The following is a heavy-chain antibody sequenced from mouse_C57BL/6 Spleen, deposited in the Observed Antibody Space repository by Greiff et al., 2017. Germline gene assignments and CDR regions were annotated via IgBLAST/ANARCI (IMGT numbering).Heavy chain of an antibody. D-gene: IGHD2-5*01. CDR2: IDPSDSYT. CDR3: ARSDSNYECWFAY. CDR1: GYTFTSYW. J-gene: IGHJ3*01. V-gene: IGHV1-69*01. Sequence: QVHVKQPGAELVMPGASVKLSCKASGYTFTSYWMHWVKQRPGQGLEWIGEIDPSDSYTNYNQKFKGKSTLTVDKSSSTAYMQLSSLTSEDSAVYYCARSDSNYECWFAYWGQGTLVTVSA.